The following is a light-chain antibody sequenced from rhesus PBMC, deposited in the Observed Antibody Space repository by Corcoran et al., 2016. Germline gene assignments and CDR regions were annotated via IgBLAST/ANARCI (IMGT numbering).Light chain of an antibody. V-gene: IGKV1-36*02. CDR3: LQGYSTPYS. J-gene: IGKJ2*01. CDR2: AAA. Sequence: DIQMTQSLSSLSASVGDRVTITRRASQGMSDYLSWYQQKTGKAPKRLIYAAASLESGVPSRFSGGGSGTEVTLTISSLQPEYFAAYYCLQGYSTPYSFGQRAKVEVK. CDR1: QGMSDY.